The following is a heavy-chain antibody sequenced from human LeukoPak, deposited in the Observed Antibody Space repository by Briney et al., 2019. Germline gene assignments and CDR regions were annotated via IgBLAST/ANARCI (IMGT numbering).Heavy chain of an antibody. Sequence: SETLSLTCSVSGDSVSRSDSYWDWIRQPPGKGLKWIGTIYYGGRTYYSPSLKSRVTMSVDPSNNQFSLTLRPVTAADTAVYYCARRRYYDGSGYLEWGQGTLLSVSS. CDR2: IYYGGRT. CDR3: ARRRYYDGSGYLE. D-gene: IGHD3-22*01. V-gene: IGHV4-39*01. J-gene: IGHJ1*01. CDR1: GDSVSRSDSY.